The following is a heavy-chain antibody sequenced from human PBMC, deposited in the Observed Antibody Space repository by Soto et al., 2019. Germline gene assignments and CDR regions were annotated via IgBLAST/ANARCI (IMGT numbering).Heavy chain of an antibody. CDR3: AKESRITIFGVVTPDAFDI. Sequence: PGGSLRLSCAASGFTFSSYAMSWVRQAPGKGLEWVSAISGSGGSTYYADSVEGRFTISRDNSKNTLYLQMNSLRAEDTAVYYCAKESRITIFGVVTPDAFDIWGQGTMVTVSS. CDR1: GFTFSSYA. V-gene: IGHV3-23*01. J-gene: IGHJ3*02. CDR2: ISGSGGST. D-gene: IGHD3-3*01.